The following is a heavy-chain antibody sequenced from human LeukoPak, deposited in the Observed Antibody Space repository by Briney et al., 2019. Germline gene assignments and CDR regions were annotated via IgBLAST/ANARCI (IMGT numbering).Heavy chain of an antibody. CDR1: GGTFSSYA. D-gene: IGHD6-13*01. J-gene: IGHJ6*03. V-gene: IGHV1-69*01. CDR3: ARGKSKWAAAGRNHYYYYMDV. Sequence: SVKVSCKASGGTFSSYAISWVRQAPGQGLEWMGGIIPIFGTANYAQKFQGRVTITADESTSTAYMELSSLRSEDTAVYYCARGKSKWAAAGRNHYYYYMDVWGKGTTVTISS. CDR2: IIPIFGTA.